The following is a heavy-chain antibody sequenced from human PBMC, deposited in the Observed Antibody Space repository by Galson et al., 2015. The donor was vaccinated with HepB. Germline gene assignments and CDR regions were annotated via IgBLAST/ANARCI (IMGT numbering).Heavy chain of an antibody. Sequence: SLRLSCAASGFSSSSYWMSWVRQAPGKGLEWVANVKQDGSEKYYVDSVKGRFTISRDNARNSLYLQMNSLRAEDTAVYYCASQRAFGSSDYWGQGTLVTVSS. CDR3: ASQRAFGSSDY. CDR1: GFSSSSYW. J-gene: IGHJ4*02. CDR2: VKQDGSEK. V-gene: IGHV3-7*01. D-gene: IGHD3-10*01.